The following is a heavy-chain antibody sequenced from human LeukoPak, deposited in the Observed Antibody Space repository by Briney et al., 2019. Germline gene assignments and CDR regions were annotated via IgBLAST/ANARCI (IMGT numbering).Heavy chain of an antibody. CDR1: GFTFSSYA. J-gene: IGHJ4*02. CDR3: ARDPSGWENSFDY. Sequence: PGGSLRLSCAASGFTFSSYAMSWVRQAPGKGLEWVSSISSSSSYIYYADSVKGRFTISRDNAKNSLYLQMNSLRAEDTAVYYCARDPSGWENSFDYWGQGTLVTVSS. CDR2: ISSSSSYI. D-gene: IGHD6-19*01. V-gene: IGHV3-21*01.